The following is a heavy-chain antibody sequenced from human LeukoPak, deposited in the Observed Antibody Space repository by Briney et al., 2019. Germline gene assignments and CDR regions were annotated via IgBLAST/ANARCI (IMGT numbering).Heavy chain of an antibody. J-gene: IGHJ5*02. CDR2: IIPVLGTI. D-gene: IGHD4-11*01. CDR1: GGTFSRHT. CDR3: ARDNSNYESNWFDP. V-gene: IGHV1-69*16. Sequence: SVKVSCKASGGTFSRHTISWVRQAPGQGLEWMGGIIPVLGTIDYALDFQGRVTITTDESSSTAYMELTGLRSEDTAVYYCARDNSNYESNWFDPWGQGTLVTVSS.